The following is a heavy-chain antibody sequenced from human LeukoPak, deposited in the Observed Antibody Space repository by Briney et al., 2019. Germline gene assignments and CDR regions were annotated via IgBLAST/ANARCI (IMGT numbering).Heavy chain of an antibody. V-gene: IGHV4-4*07. CDR1: GASISTYY. CDR3: ARPTYYYDSSGYYPLVD. CDR2: IKTTGST. Sequence: PSETLSLTCRVSGASISTYYWSWIRQPVGKGLEGIGQIKTTGSTHYNSSLESRVTMSLDTSKKEFSLKLSSVTAADTAVYYCARPTYYYDSSGYYPLVDWGQGTLVTVSS. D-gene: IGHD3-22*01. J-gene: IGHJ4*02.